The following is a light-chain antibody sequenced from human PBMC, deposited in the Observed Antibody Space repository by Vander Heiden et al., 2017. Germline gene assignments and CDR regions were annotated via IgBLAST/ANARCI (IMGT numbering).Light chain of an antibody. CDR2: RNN. CDR1: SSNIGSNY. Sequence: QSVLTQPPSASGTPGQRVTTSCSGSSSNIGSNYVYWYQQLPGTAPKLLIYRNNQRPSGVPVRFSGSKSGTSASLAISGLRSEDEADYYCAAWDDSLSGPRVFGGGTKLTVL. J-gene: IGLJ3*02. V-gene: IGLV1-47*01. CDR3: AAWDDSLSGPRV.